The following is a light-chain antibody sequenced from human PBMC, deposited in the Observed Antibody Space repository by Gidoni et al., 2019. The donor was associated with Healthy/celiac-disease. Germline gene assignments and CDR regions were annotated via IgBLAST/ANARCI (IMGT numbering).Light chain of an antibody. CDR2: GAS. V-gene: IGKV3-20*01. CDR1: QSVSSSY. Sequence: EIVLTQSPGTLSLSPGERATLSCRASQSVSSSYLAWYQQKPGQAPRLLIYGASSRATGIPDRFSGSGSGTDFTLTISRLEPEDFAVYYCQQYGSSLVFXGXTKVEIK. CDR3: QQYGSSLV. J-gene: IGKJ4*01.